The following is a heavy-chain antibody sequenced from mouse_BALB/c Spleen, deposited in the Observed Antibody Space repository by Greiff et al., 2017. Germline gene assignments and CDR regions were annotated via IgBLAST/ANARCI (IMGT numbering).Heavy chain of an antibody. Sequence: EVKLMESGGGLVQPGGSMKLSCAASGFTFSNYWMNWVRQSPEKGLEWVAEIRLKSNNYATHYAESVKGRFTISSDDTKRSVYLQMNNLRAEDNGIYYGARGGMDYWGQGTSVTVSS. V-gene: IGHV6-6*02. CDR2: IRLKSNNYAT. J-gene: IGHJ4*01. CDR1: GFTFSNYW. CDR3: ARGGMDY.